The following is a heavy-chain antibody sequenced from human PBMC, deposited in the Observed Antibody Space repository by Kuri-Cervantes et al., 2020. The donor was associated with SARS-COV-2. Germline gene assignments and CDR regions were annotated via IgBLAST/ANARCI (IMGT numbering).Heavy chain of an antibody. CDR1: GGTFSSYA. J-gene: IGHJ6*02. Sequence: SVKVSCKASGGTFSSYAINWVRQAPGQGLEWMGGIIPIFGTANYAQKFQGRVTITADESTSTAYMELCSLRSEDTAVYYCARDRVVPGDYYYYGMDVWGQGTTVTVSS. D-gene: IGHD2-15*01. V-gene: IGHV1-69*13. CDR3: ARDRVVPGDYYYYGMDV. CDR2: IIPIFGTA.